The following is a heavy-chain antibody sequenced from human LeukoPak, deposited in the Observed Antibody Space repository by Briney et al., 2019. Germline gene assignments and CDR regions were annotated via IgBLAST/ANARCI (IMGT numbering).Heavy chain of an antibody. Sequence: SETLSLACTVSGGSISSGDYYWSWIRQPPGKGLEWIGYIYYSGSTYYNPSLKSRVTISVDTSKNQFSLKLSSVTAADTAVYYCARETTYYYDSSGYYYGYYFDYWGQGTLVTVSS. V-gene: IGHV4-30-4*01. CDR3: ARETTYYYDSSGYYYGYYFDY. CDR2: IYYSGST. CDR1: GGSISSGDYY. D-gene: IGHD3-22*01. J-gene: IGHJ4*02.